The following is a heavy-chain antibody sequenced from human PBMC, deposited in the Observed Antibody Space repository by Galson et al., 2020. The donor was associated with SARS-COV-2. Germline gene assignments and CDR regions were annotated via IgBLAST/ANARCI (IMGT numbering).Heavy chain of an antibody. Sequence: GESLKISCAASGFTFSSYAMHWVRQAPGKGLEWVAIISYDGSTEYNADSVKGRFTISRDNSKNTVYLQMNSLRGEDTGVYYCAREGPTVTTSEIDNWGQGTLVTVSS. CDR1: GFTFSSYA. CDR2: ISYDGSTE. V-gene: IGHV3-30*04. CDR3: AREGPTVTTSEIDN. J-gene: IGHJ4*02. D-gene: IGHD4-17*01.